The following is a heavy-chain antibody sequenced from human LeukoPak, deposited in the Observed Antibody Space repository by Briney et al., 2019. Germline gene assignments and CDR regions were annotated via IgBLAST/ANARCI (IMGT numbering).Heavy chain of an antibody. CDR1: GYTFTSYG. CDR2: ISAYNGNT. V-gene: IGHV1-18*01. J-gene: IGHJ3*02. D-gene: IGHD4-11*01. Sequence: ASVKVSCKASGYTFTSYGISWVRQAPGQGLAWMGWISAYNGNTNYAQNLQGRVTMTTDTSTSTAYMELRSLRSDDTAAYYCARDSHDSRNYADAFDIWGQGTMVTVSS. CDR3: ARDSHDSRNYADAFDI.